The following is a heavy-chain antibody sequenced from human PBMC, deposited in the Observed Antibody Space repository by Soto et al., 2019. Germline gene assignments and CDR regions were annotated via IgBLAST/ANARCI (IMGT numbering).Heavy chain of an antibody. Sequence: QVQLQQWGAGRLKPLETLSLTCAVFGGSVNSGNYYWSWIRQPPGKGLEWIGEMSHSGGTHFNPSLKSRVTISVDTSKNQFSLKMSSVTAADTALYYCARVERGTATTVVDAFDIWGPGTMVTVSS. D-gene: IGHD1-1*01. J-gene: IGHJ3*02. CDR2: MSHSGGT. V-gene: IGHV4-34*01. CDR3: ARVERGTATTVVDAFDI. CDR1: GGSVNSGNYY.